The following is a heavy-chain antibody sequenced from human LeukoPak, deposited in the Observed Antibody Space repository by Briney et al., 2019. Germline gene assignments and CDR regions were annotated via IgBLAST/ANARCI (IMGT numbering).Heavy chain of an antibody. D-gene: IGHD2-15*01. CDR3: ARGYCSGGSCYRYFDY. Sequence: GGSLRLSCAASGFTFSSYSMNRVRQAPGKGLEWVSYISSSSSTIYYADSVKGRSTISRDNAKNSLYLQMNSLRAEDTAVYYCARGYCSGGSCYRYFDYWGQGTLVTVSS. J-gene: IGHJ4*02. CDR2: ISSSSSTI. V-gene: IGHV3-48*01. CDR1: GFTFSSYS.